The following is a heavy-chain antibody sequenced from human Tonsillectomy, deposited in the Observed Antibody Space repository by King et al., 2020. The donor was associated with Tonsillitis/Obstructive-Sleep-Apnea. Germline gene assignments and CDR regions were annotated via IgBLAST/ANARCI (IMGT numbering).Heavy chain of an antibody. CDR3: ARTAAMVQGVIGWFDP. J-gene: IGHJ5*02. Sequence: TLKESGPVLVKPTETLTLTCTVSGFSLSNARLGVRWIRQPPGQALEWLAHIFSNDEKSYSTSLKSRLTISKDTSKSQVVLTMTNMDPVDTATYYCARTAAMVQGVIGWFDPWGQGTLVTVSS. CDR2: IFSNDEK. D-gene: IGHD3-10*01. CDR1: GFSLSNARLG. V-gene: IGHV2-26*01.